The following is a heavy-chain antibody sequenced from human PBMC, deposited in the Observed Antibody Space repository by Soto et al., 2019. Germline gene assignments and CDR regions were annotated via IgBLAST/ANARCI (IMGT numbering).Heavy chain of an antibody. CDR3: ARSAGAQDYYYYYGMDV. CDR1: GYSISSGYY. CDR2: IYHSGST. Sequence: SETLSLTCAVSGYSISSGYYWGWIRQPPGKGLEWIGSIYHSGSTYYNPSLKSRVTISVDTSKNQFSLKLSSVTAADTAVYCCARSAGAQDYYYYYGMDVWGQGTTVTVSS. J-gene: IGHJ6*02. D-gene: IGHD3-10*01. V-gene: IGHV4-38-2*01.